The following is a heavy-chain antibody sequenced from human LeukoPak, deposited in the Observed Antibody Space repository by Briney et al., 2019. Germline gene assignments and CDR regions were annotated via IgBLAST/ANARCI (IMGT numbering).Heavy chain of an antibody. CDR1: GFAFSSYA. CDR2: ISVSGGST. J-gene: IGHJ4*02. V-gene: IGHV3-23*01. CDR3: AKVEGSGSYYNPYYFDF. D-gene: IGHD3-10*01. Sequence: GGPLRLSCAASGFAFSSYAMSGGPQAPGKGLEGGSAISVSGGSTYYADSAKGRFTISRDNSKNTLHLQMNTRVTEDPAVDYCAKVEGSGSYYNPYYFDFWGQGTLVTVSA.